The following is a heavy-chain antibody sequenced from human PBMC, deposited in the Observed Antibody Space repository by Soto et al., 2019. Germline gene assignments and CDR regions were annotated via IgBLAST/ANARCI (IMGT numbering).Heavy chain of an antibody. J-gene: IGHJ4*02. V-gene: IGHV3-53*01. CDR3: ARLTEAERH. D-gene: IGHD1-1*01. CDR2: LYNHGKT. CDR1: GFIVSSSH. Sequence: QSGGSLRLSCVVSGFIVSSSHMIWVRQAPGKGLEGVSILYNHGKTNYVDSVKGRFTITRDNSKNTVYLQMNSLRVEDTAVYYCARLTEAERHWGQGALVTVSS.